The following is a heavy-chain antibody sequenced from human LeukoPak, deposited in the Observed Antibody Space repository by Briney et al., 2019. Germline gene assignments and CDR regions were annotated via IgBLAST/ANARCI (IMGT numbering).Heavy chain of an antibody. CDR3: AREEANSGLDY. D-gene: IGHD4/OR15-4a*01. CDR2: IYDSGST. J-gene: IGHJ4*02. Sequence: SETLSLTCTVSGGSLSNHYWSWIRQPPGKGLEWIGHIYDSGSTTYNPSLKSRVTISVDTSKNQFSLKLSSVTAADTAVYYCAREEANSGLDYWGQGILVSVSS. CDR1: GGSLSNHY. V-gene: IGHV4-59*11.